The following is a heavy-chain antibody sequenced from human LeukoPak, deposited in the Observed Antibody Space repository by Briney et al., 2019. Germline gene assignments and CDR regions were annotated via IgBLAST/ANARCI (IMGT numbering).Heavy chain of an antibody. V-gene: IGHV3-74*01. Sequence: GGSLRLSCAGSGFTFSTYWMHWVRQAPGGGLVWVSGINTDGSTTSYADSVKGRFSISTDNAKNTVYLQMSSLRAEDTAVYYCAKESGYDVDLEYWGQGALVTVSS. J-gene: IGHJ4*02. CDR3: AKESGYDVDLEY. D-gene: IGHD5-12*01. CDR2: INTDGSTT. CDR1: GFTFSTYW.